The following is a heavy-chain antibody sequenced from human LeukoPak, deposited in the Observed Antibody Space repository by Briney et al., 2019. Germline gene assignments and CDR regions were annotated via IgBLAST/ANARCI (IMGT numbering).Heavy chain of an antibody. CDR3: ARPPQYYYSSKKYYFDY. J-gene: IGHJ4*02. Sequence: GESLKISCKGSGYSFTNYWIGWVRQMPGKGLEWMGIIYPGDSDTRYHPSFQGQATISADKSISTAYLQWSSLKASDTAIYYCARPPQYYYSSKKYYFDYWGQGTLVTVSS. CDR2: IYPGDSDT. CDR1: GYSFTNYW. V-gene: IGHV5-51*01. D-gene: IGHD3-10*01.